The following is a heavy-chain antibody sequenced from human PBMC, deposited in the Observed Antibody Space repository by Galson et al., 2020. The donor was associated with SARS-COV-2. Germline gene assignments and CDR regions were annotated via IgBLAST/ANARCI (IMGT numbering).Heavy chain of an antibody. CDR1: GFTFSSYG. J-gene: IGHJ4*02. D-gene: IGHD1-20*01. V-gene: IGHV3-30*03. Sequence: GESLKISCAASGFTFSSYGMHWVRQAPGKGLEWVAVISHDGRNNYYADSVQGRFTISRDNSKNTLYLQMNSLRAEDTAVYYCARDTPDPITGTTGGFDYWGQGTLVTVSS. CDR3: ARDTPDPITGTTGGFDY. CDR2: ISHDGRNN.